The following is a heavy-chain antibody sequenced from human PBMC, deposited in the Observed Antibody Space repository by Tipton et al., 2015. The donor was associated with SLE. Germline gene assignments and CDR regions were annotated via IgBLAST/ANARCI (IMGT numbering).Heavy chain of an antibody. D-gene: IGHD6-19*01. CDR2: IYYSGST. Sequence: TLSLTCTVSGGSISSSSYYWGWIRQPPGKGLEWIGSIYYSGSTYYNPSLKSRVTISVDTSKNQFSLKLSSVTAADTAVYYCARRPAVAAHEAFDIWGQGTMVTVSS. CDR3: ARRPAVAAHEAFDI. V-gene: IGHV4-39*01. J-gene: IGHJ3*02. CDR1: GGSISSSSYY.